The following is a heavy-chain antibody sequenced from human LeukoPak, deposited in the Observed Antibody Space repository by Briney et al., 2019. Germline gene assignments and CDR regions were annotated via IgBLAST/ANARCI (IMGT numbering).Heavy chain of an antibody. Sequence: ASVKDSCKASGYTFTGYYMHWVRQAPGQGLEWMGRINPNSGGTNYAQKFQGRVTMTRDTSISTAYMELSRLRSDDTAVYYCAREGAAAILPMVDYWGQGTLVTVSS. D-gene: IGHD2-2*02. J-gene: IGHJ4*02. CDR1: GYTFTGYY. CDR3: AREGAAAILPMVDY. V-gene: IGHV1-2*06. CDR2: INPNSGGT.